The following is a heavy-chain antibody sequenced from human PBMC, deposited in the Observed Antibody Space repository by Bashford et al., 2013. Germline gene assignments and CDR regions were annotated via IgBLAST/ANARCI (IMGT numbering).Heavy chain of an antibody. J-gene: IGHJ6*02. CDR3: AKDMFIAPARGKYAMDV. CDR1: GFTFDDYA. D-gene: IGHD3-10*02. CDR2: ISWNSGTI. V-gene: IGHV3-9*01. Sequence: SLRLSCAASGFTFDDYAMHWVRQAPGKGLEWVSGISWNSGTIGYADSVTGRFTISRDNAKNSLYLQMNSLRAEDTALYYCAKDMFIAPARGKYAMDVWGQGTTVTVSS.